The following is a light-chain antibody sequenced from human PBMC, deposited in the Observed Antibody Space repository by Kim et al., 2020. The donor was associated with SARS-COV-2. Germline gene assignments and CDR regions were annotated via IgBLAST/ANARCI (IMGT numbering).Light chain of an antibody. CDR2: GTS. J-gene: IGKJ2*01. V-gene: IGKV3-20*01. Sequence: LSPGERATLSCSASQSVASNHLAWFQQKPGQAPRLLVYGTSSRATGIPDRFSGSGSGTDFTLTNSRLEPEDFAIYYCQQYDRSPYTFGQGTKLEIK. CDR3: QQYDRSPYT. CDR1: QSVASNH.